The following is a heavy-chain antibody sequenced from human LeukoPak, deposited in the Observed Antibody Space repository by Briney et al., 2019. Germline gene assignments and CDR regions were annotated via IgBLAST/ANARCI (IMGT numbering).Heavy chain of an antibody. D-gene: IGHD4-23*01. J-gene: IGHJ4*02. CDR2: IKTKTDGGKT. Sequence: GGSLRLSCAASGFTFSSAWMSWVRQAPGKGLEWLGRIKTKTDGGKTDYAAPVKGRFTISRDDSKDTLYLQMNSLKSDDTAVYYFANIFGGNSHRSDYWGQGTLVTVSS. CDR3: ANIFGGNSHRSDY. V-gene: IGHV3-15*01. CDR1: GFTFSSAW.